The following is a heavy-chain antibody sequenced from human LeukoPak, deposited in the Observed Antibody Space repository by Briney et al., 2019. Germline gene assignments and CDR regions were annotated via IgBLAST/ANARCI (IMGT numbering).Heavy chain of an antibody. J-gene: IGHJ6*02. V-gene: IGHV3-23*01. CDR3: ARVGAWGYEYYYYYGMDV. Sequence: PGGSLRLSCAASGFTFSSYAMSWVRQAPGKGLEWVSAISGSGGSTYYADSVKGRFTISRDNSKNTLYLQMNSLRAEDTAVYYCARVGAWGYEYYYYYGMDVWGQGTTVTVSS. D-gene: IGHD1-26*01. CDR1: GFTFSSYA. CDR2: ISGSGGST.